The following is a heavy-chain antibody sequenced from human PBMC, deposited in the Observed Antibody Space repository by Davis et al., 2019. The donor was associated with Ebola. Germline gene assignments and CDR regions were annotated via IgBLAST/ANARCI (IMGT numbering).Heavy chain of an antibody. CDR3: AKDDAYALWLVSFDY. V-gene: IGHV3-23*01. CDR1: GFTFSSYA. D-gene: IGHD3-10*01. CDR2: ISGSGGST. Sequence: GESLKISCAASGFTFSSYAMSWVRQAPGKGLEWVSAISGSGGSTYYADSVKGRFTISRDNSKNTLYLQMNSLRAEDTAVYYCAKDDAYALWLVSFDYWGQGTLVTVSS. J-gene: IGHJ4*02.